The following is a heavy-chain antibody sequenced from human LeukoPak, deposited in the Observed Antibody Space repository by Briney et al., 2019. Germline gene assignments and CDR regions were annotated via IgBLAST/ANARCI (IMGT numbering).Heavy chain of an antibody. CDR3: ARDCDWNDVDYYYGLDV. J-gene: IGHJ6*02. Sequence: SETLSLTCTVSGGSVSSASYYWSWIRQPPGKGLEWIGYVYYSGSTNYNPSLKSRVTISVDTSKNQFSLKLTSVTAADTAVYYCARDCDWNDVDYYYGLDVWGQGTTVTVSS. V-gene: IGHV4-61*01. D-gene: IGHD1-1*01. CDR2: VYYSGST. CDR1: GGSVSSASYY.